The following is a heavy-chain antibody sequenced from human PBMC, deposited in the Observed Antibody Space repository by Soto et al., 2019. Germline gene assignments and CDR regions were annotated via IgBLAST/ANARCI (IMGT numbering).Heavy chain of an antibody. Sequence: EVQLLDSGGGLVQPGGSLRLSCAASGFTFSSYAMNWVRQAPGKGLEWVSVISGSGDSTYYADSGKGRFTISRDNSKNTLYLQMNTLGAEDTAVSYCARRGPGPYFDYWGQGTLVTVSS. D-gene: IGHD2-8*02. J-gene: IGHJ4*02. V-gene: IGHV3-23*01. CDR2: ISGSGDST. CDR3: ARRGPGPYFDY. CDR1: GFTFSSYA.